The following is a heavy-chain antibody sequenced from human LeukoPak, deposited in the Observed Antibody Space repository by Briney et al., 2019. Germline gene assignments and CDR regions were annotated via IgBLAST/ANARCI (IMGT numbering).Heavy chain of an antibody. CDR2: ISQTENS. V-gene: IGHV4-38-2*01. CDR1: GFSISNSFS. Sequence: SETLSLTCGVSGFSISNSFSWGWIRQPPAKGLEWIGSISQTENSYNNPSLKSRVTISVDTSKNQFSLKLSSVTAADTAVYYCARFDYVWGNGNHGMDAFDVWGQGTMVTVSS. J-gene: IGHJ3*01. CDR3: ARFDYVWGNGNHGMDAFDV. D-gene: IGHD3-16*01.